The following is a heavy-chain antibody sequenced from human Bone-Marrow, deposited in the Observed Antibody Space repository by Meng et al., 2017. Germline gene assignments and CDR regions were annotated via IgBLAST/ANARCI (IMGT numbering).Heavy chain of an antibody. Sequence: GRLVQSGAEVKRPGSSVKVSCKASGHTSPDYWLHWVRRAPGQGLEWMGRINPKSGDTHYAQRFQGRVTMTGDTSISTAYMELSGLRSDDTAMYYCARDEDISAAGKLFGDYWGQGTLVTVSS. V-gene: IGHV1-2*06. CDR2: INPKSGDT. J-gene: IGHJ4*02. CDR1: GHTSPDYW. CDR3: ARDEDISAAGKLFGDY. D-gene: IGHD6-13*01.